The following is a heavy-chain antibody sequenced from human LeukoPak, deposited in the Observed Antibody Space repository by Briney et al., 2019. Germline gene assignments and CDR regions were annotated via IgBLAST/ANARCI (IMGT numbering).Heavy chain of an antibody. V-gene: IGHV3-7*01. J-gene: IGHJ4*02. CDR2: MKSDGTDK. CDR3: ARESGFSADF. D-gene: IGHD3-3*01. Sequence: EWVANMKSDGTDKYYVDSVKGRFTVSRDNAKNSLYLQMSSLRVEDTAVYYCARESGFSADFWGEGTLVTVSS.